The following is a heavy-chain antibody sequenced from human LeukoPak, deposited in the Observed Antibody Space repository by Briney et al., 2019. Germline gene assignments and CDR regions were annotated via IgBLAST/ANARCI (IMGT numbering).Heavy chain of an antibody. V-gene: IGHV3-23*01. Sequence: GGSLRLSCAASGFTFSSYAMSWVRQAPGKGLEWVSAISGSGGSTYYADSVKGRFTISRDNSKNTLYLQMNSLRAEDTAVYYCAKDVGQHRSRYYMDVWGKGTTVTVSS. CDR2: ISGSGGST. CDR3: AKDVGQHRSRYYMDV. CDR1: GFTFSSYA. J-gene: IGHJ6*03. D-gene: IGHD3-16*02.